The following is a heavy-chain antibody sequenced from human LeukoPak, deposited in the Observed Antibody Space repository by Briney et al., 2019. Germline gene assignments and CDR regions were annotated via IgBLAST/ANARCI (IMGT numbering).Heavy chain of an antibody. J-gene: IGHJ6*03. Sequence: SVKVSCKASGGTFLNYAFSWVRQAPGQGLEWMGGIIPIFGAANYAKKFQDSVTITTDESTTTVYMELSSLRSDDTAVYYCASSRGLLHYYMDVWGKGTTVTVSS. D-gene: IGHD3-22*01. V-gene: IGHV1-69*05. CDR2: IIPIFGAA. CDR3: ASSRGLLHYYMDV. CDR1: GGTFLNYA.